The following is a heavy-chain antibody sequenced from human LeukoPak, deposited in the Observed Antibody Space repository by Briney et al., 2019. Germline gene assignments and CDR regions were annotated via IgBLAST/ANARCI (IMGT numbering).Heavy chain of an antibody. J-gene: IGHJ5*02. V-gene: IGHV4-34*01. Sequence: SETLSLTCAVYGGSFSGYYWSWIRQPPGKGLIWIGEINHSGGINYNPSLKSRVTMSVDTSKNQFSLKLTSVTAADTAVYYCARRRYSSGWYGFDPWGQGTLVTVSS. CDR3: ARRRYSSGWYGFDP. CDR1: GGSFSGYY. D-gene: IGHD6-19*01. CDR2: INHSGGI.